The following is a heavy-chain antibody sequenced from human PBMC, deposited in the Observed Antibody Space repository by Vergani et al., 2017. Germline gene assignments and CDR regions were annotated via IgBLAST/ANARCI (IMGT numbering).Heavy chain of an antibody. J-gene: IGHJ4*02. D-gene: IGHD3-22*01. V-gene: IGHV2-5*02. CDR3: AHSPSYYDHSGYLYYFAF. Sequence: QITLKESGPTLVKPTQTLTLTCTFSGFSLSTSGVGVGWIRQPPGKALEWLALIYWDDDKRYSPSLKSRLTITKDTSKNQVVLTMTNVDPVDTATYYCAHSPSYYDHSGYLYYFAFWGQGTLVTVSS. CDR1: GFSLSTSGVG. CDR2: IYWDDDK.